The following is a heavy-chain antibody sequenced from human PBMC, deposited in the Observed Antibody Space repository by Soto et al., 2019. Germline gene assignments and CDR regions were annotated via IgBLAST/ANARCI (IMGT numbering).Heavy chain of an antibody. Sequence: GGSLRLSCAASGFTFSSLGMDWVRQAPGKGLEWVALISYDGSKKYYGDSVKGRFTISRDDSKKTAYLQMNNLESEDTAVYYCSRDDSDWFFNWGRGTLVTVSS. CDR1: GFTFSSLG. J-gene: IGHJ4*02. D-gene: IGHD3-9*01. CDR2: ISYDGSKK. V-gene: IGHV3-30-3*01. CDR3: SRDDSDWFFN.